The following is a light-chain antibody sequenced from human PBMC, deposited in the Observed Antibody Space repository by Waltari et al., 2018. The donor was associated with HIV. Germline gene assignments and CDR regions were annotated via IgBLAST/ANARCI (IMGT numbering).Light chain of an antibody. Sequence: SYELTQPTSVSVSPGQTARITCSGDALPKQYTYWSQQKPGKAPVLVIYKDSERPSGIPERFSGSNSGTTVTLTISGVQAEDEADYYWQSADSSGSPYVVFGGVTKLTVL. CDR2: KDS. J-gene: IGLJ2*01. CDR1: ALPKQY. CDR3: QSADSSGSPYVV. V-gene: IGLV3-25*03.